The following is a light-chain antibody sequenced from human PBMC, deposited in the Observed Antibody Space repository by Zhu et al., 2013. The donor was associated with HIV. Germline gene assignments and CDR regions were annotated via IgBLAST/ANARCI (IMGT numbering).Light chain of an antibody. Sequence: IQMTQSPSSLSASVGDRVTITCRASQGIRNDLGWYQQKPGQPPKLLIYWASTRESGVPDRFSGSGSGTDFTLTISSLQAEDVAVYFCQQYYSTPQDSFGQGTKLEIK. CDR1: QGIRND. V-gene: IGKV4-1*01. CDR2: WAS. CDR3: QQYYSTPQDS. J-gene: IGKJ2*03.